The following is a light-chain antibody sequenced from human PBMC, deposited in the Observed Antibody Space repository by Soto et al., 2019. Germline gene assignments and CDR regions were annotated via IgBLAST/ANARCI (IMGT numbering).Light chain of an antibody. Sequence: QSVLTQSPSASASLGASVKLTCTLSSGHSSYAIAWHQQQPEKGPRFLMKFNSDGSHSKGDGIPDRFSGSSSGAERYLTISSLQSEDEADYYCQTWGTGIHVFGTGTQLTVL. CDR3: QTWGTGIHV. J-gene: IGLJ1*01. V-gene: IGLV4-69*01. CDR2: FNSDGSH. CDR1: SGHSSYA.